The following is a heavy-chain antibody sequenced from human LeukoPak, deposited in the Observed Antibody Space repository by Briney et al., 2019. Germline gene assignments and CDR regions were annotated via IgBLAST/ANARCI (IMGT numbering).Heavy chain of an antibody. D-gene: IGHD2-8*01. CDR1: GNTFGSYG. J-gene: IGHJ4*02. CDR2: IRFDGGNK. V-gene: IGHV3-30*02. Sequence: GGSLRLSCAASGNTFGSYGMHWVRQAPGKGLEWVAFIRFDGGNKYYADSVKGRFSVSRDNSRNTLYLQMNSLRPEDTAVYYCAKDAPCTNGVCALSGWGQGTLVTVPS. CDR3: AKDAPCTNGVCALSG.